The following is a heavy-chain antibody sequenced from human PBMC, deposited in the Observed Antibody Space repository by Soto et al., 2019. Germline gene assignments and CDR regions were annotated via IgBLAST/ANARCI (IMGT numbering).Heavy chain of an antibody. D-gene: IGHD3-3*01. J-gene: IGHJ5*02. CDR3: ARGTIFGVAYNWFDP. V-gene: IGHV1-18*01. CDR2: ISAYNGNT. Sequence: ASVKVSCKASGYTFTSYGISWVRQAHGQGLEWMGWISAYNGNTNYAQKLQGRVTMTTDTSTSTAYMGLRSLRSDDTAVYYCARGTIFGVAYNWFDPWGQGTLVTVSS. CDR1: GYTFTSYG.